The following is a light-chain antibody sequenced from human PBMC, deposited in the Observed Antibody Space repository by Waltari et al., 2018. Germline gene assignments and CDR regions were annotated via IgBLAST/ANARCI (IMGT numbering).Light chain of an antibody. J-gene: IGLJ2*01. CDR2: LNTDGGH. CDR3: QTWGTGIVV. V-gene: IGLV4-69*01. Sequence: QLVLTQPPSASASLGASVKLTCTLSSGHSSFVISWPQQQPGKGPRYLMTLNTDGGHNKGGGIPDRFSGSTSGAESYLTIASHQSEDEADYFCQTWGTGIVVFGGGTKLTVL. CDR1: SGHSSFV.